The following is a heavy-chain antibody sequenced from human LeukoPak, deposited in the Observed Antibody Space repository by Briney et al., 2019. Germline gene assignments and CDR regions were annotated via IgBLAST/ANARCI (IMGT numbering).Heavy chain of an antibody. D-gene: IGHD2-15*01. CDR1: GYTFTSYD. V-gene: IGHV1-8*01. CDR2: MNPNSGNT. Sequence: ASVTVSCTASGYTFTSYDINWVRQATGQGLEWMGWMNPNSGNTGYAQKFQGRVTMTRNTSISTAYMELSSLRSEDTAVYYCARAGGYCCRISCPYYFDYWGQGSLVAVSS. CDR3: ARAGGYCCRISCPYYFDY. J-gene: IGHJ4*02.